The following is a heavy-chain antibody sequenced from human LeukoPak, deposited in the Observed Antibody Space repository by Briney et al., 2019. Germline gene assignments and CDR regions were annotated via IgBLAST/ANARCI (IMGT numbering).Heavy chain of an antibody. CDR1: GYTFTGYY. CDR2: INPNSGGT. V-gene: IGHV1-2*02. CDR3: ARVRFRDYYGMDV. Sequence: ASVKVPCKASGYTFTGYYMHWVRQAPGQGLEWMGWINPNSGGTNYAQKFQGRVTMTRDTSISTAYMELSRLRSDDTAVYYCARVRFRDYYGMDVWGQGTTVTVSS. J-gene: IGHJ6*02.